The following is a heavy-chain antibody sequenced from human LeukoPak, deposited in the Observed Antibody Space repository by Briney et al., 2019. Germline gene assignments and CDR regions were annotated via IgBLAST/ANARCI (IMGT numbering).Heavy chain of an antibody. V-gene: IGHV4-59*01. CDR1: GGSISSYY. CDR2: VYYSGST. Sequence: SETLSLTCTVSGGSISSYYWSWIRQPPGKGLEWIGDVYYSGSTNYNPSLKSRVSISVDTSKNQFSLKLSSVTAADTAVYYCARDPRGYSYGYSLGYFDYWGQGTLVTVSS. CDR3: ARDPRGYSYGYSLGYFDY. D-gene: IGHD5-18*01. J-gene: IGHJ4*02.